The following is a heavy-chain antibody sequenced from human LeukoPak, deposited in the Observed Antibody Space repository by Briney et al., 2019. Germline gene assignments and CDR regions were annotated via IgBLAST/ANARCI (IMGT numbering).Heavy chain of an antibody. CDR1: GYTFTGYY. CDR3: ARGATYCGGDCYPHAEYFQH. D-gene: IGHD2-21*02. V-gene: IGHV1-2*02. CDR2: INPNSGGT. Sequence: ASVKVSCKASGYTFTGYYMHWVRQAPGQGLEWMGWINPNSGGTNYAQKFQGRVAMTRDTSISTAYMELSRLRSDDAAVYYCARGATYCGGDCYPHAEYFQHWGQGTLVTVSS. J-gene: IGHJ1*01.